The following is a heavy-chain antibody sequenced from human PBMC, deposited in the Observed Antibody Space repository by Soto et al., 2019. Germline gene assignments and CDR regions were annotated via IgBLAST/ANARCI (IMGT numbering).Heavy chain of an antibody. V-gene: IGHV1-24*01. J-gene: IGHJ5*02. Sequence: ASVKVSCKVSGYTLTELSMHWVRQAPGKGLEWMGGFDPEDGETIYAQKFQGRVTMTEDTSTDTAYMELSSLRSEDTAVYYCALYHLRDNWFDPWGQGTLVTVSS. CDR1: GYTLTELS. D-gene: IGHD3-3*02. CDR2: FDPEDGET. CDR3: ALYHLRDNWFDP.